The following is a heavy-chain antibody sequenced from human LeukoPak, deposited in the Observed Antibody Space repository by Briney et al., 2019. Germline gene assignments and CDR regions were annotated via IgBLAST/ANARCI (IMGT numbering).Heavy chain of an antibody. Sequence: GGSLRLSCAASGFTFRNYRMHWLRQAPGKGLEWVAVISHDGNNKYYVDSVKGRFTIYRDNSKNTLYLQMNSLRAEDTAVYYCARDWGNWGYGWYFDHWGQGTLVTVSS. J-gene: IGHJ4*02. D-gene: IGHD7-27*01. CDR3: ARDWGNWGYGWYFDH. CDR2: ISHDGNNK. CDR1: GFTFRNYR. V-gene: IGHV3-30*03.